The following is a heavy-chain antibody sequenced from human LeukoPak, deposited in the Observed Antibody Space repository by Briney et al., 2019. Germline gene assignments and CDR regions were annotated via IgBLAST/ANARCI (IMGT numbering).Heavy chain of an antibody. D-gene: IGHD1-1*01. Sequence: PGGSLRLSCGASGFYFSSYSMNWVRQAPEKGLEWVSSINSGSTYMYYADSVKGRFTISRDNAKNSLHLQMYSLRAEDTAVYFCARVEATTGRNYHYYYMDVWGKGTTVTVSS. CDR1: GFYFSSYS. CDR3: ARVEATTGRNYHYYYMDV. J-gene: IGHJ6*03. CDR2: INSGSTYM. V-gene: IGHV3-21*01.